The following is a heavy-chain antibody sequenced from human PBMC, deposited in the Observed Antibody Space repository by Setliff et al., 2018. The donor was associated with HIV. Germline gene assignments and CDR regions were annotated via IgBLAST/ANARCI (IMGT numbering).Heavy chain of an antibody. D-gene: IGHD3-9*01. CDR1: GYSISSGYY. J-gene: IGHJ4*02. Sequence: ASETLSLTCAVSGYSISSGYYWGWIRQPPGKGLEWIGSIYHSGSTYYNPSLKSRVTISVDTSKNQFSLKLSSVTAADTAVYYCARDPYYDILTGFDYWGLGTLVTVSS. CDR3: ARDPYYDILTGFDY. CDR2: IYHSGST. V-gene: IGHV4-38-2*02.